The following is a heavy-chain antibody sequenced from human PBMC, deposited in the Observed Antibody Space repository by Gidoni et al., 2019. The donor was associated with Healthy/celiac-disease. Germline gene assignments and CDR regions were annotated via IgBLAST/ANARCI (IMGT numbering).Heavy chain of an antibody. CDR1: GFTFSSYG. J-gene: IGHJ5*02. V-gene: IGHV3-30*18. Sequence: QVQLVESGGGVVQPGRSLRLSCAASGFTFSSYGMHWVRQAPDKGLEGVVVISYDGSNKYYADSVKGRFTISRDNSKNTLYLQMNSLRAEDTAVYYCAKDTPALFDPWGQGTLVTVSS. D-gene: IGHD2-15*01. CDR2: ISYDGSNK. CDR3: AKDTPALFDP.